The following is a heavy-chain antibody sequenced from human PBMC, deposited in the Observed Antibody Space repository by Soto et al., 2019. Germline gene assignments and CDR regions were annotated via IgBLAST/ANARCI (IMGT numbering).Heavy chain of an antibody. V-gene: IGHV4-30-2*01. J-gene: IGHJ5*02. CDR1: GGSISSGGYS. CDR3: ARDQLEGNLFDP. Sequence: QLQLQESGSGLVRPSQTLSLTCAVSGGSISSGGYSWNWIRQPPGKGLEWIGYIYHSGSTPFNAYLKSRVTISVDKSKNQFSLKLSSVTAADTAVYYCARDQLEGNLFDPWGQGTLVTVSS. CDR2: IYHSGST. D-gene: IGHD1-1*01.